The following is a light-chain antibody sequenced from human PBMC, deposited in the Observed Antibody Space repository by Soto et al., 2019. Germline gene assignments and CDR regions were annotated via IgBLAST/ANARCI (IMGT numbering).Light chain of an antibody. J-gene: IGKJ2*01. CDR3: QQYNKWPPFT. V-gene: IGKV3-15*01. Sequence: EIVMTQSPAPLPVSPGERVTLSCTASQSISTNLAWYQHKPGQAPRLLIYGASTRPTGIPARFSGSGSGTEFTLTISSLQSEDFAVYYCQQYNKWPPFTFGQGTKLEIK. CDR2: GAS. CDR1: QSISTN.